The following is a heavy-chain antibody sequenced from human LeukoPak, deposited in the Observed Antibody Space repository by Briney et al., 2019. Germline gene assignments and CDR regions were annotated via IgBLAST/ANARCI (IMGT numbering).Heavy chain of an antibody. J-gene: IGHJ4*02. CDR2: FDPEDGET. Sequence: APVKVSCKVSGYTLTELSMHCVRQAPGKGLEWMGGFDPEDGETIYAQKFQGRVTMTEDTSTDTAYMELSSLRSEDTAVYYCATDSYTWKYFDYWGQGTLVTVSS. V-gene: IGHV1-24*01. D-gene: IGHD1-1*01. CDR3: ATDSYTWKYFDY. CDR1: GYTLTELS.